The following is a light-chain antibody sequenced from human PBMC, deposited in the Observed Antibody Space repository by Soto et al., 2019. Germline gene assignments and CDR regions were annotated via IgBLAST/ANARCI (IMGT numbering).Light chain of an antibody. Sequence: QTVVTQEPSSSVSPGGTVTLTCGLSAGSVSSRYYPSWYQQTPGQTPRTLIYNTNTRSSGVPDRFSGSILGNKAALTITGAQADDESDYYCVLYMGNGISVFGRDQADRP. CDR2: NTN. V-gene: IGLV8-61*01. CDR1: AGSVSSRYY. CDR3: VLYMGNGISV. J-gene: IGLJ2*01.